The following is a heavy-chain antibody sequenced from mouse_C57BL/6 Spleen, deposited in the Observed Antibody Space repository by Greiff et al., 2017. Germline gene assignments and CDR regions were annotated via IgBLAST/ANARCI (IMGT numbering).Heavy chain of an antibody. CDR1: GYTFTSYW. D-gene: IGHD1-1*01. Sequence: VQLKQPGAELVMPGASVKLSCKASGYTFTSYWMHWVKQRPGQGLEWIGEIDPSDSYTNYNQKFKGKSTLTVAKSSSTTYMQLSSLTSEDSAVYYCARITTVVATDWYFDVWGTGTTVTVSS. J-gene: IGHJ1*03. CDR3: ARITTVVATDWYFDV. CDR2: IDPSDSYT. V-gene: IGHV1-69*01.